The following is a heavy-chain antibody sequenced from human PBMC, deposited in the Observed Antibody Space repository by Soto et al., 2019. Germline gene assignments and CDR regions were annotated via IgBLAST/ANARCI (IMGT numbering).Heavy chain of an antibody. CDR1: GFTFSSYG. J-gene: IGHJ4*02. CDR3: AKDEKASHCDY. V-gene: IGHV3-30*18. D-gene: IGHD2-2*01. CDR2: ISYDGSNK. Sequence: PGGSLRLSCAASGFTFSSYGMHWVRRAPGKGLEWVAVISYDGSNKYYADSVKGRFTISRDNSKNTLYLQMNSLRAEDTAVHYCAKDEKASHCDYWGQGTLVTVSS.